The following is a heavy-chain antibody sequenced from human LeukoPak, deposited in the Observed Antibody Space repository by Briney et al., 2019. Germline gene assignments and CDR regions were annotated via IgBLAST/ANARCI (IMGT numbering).Heavy chain of an antibody. Sequence: GGSLRLSCAASGFTFSSYAMSWVRQAPGKGLEWVSAISGSGGSTYYADSVKGRFTISRDNSKTTLYLQMNSLRAEDTAVYYRAKDIVGEYYYYYGMDVWGQGTTVTVSS. CDR1: GFTFSSYA. CDR3: AKDIVGEYYYYYGMDV. V-gene: IGHV3-23*01. D-gene: IGHD2-15*01. CDR2: ISGSGGST. J-gene: IGHJ6*02.